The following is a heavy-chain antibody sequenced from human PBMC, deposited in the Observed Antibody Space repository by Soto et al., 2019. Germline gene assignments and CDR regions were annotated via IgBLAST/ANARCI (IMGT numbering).Heavy chain of an antibody. CDR1: GYIFTSYG. J-gene: IGHJ5*02. CDR3: ARASRVVPWGWVEP. D-gene: IGHD2-2*01. V-gene: IGHV1-18*01. CDR2: ISVYSGNT. Sequence: VQLVQSGAEVKKPGASVKVSCKASGYIFTSYGLTWVRQAPGQGLEWMGWISVYSGNTNYAQKLQGIVNITKDPSTSTAYFERRSLRTDDAAVYSGARASRVVPWGWVEPWGQGTLVAVAS.